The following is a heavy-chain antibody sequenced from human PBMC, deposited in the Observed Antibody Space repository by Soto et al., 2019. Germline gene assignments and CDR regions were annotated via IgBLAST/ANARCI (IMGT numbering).Heavy chain of an antibody. J-gene: IGHJ5*02. CDR2: ISAYNGNT. V-gene: IGHV1-18*01. Sequence: GASVKVSCKASGYTFTSYGISWVRQAPGQGLEWMGWISAYNGNTNYAQKLQGRVTMTTDTSTSTAYMELRSLRSDDTAVYYCARDSWGSSSWSYNWFDPWGQGTLVTVSS. D-gene: IGHD6-13*01. CDR1: GYTFTSYG. CDR3: ARDSWGSSSWSYNWFDP.